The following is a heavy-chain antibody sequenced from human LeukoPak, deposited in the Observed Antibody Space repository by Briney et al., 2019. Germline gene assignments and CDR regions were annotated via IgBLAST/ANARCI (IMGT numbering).Heavy chain of an antibody. J-gene: IGHJ5*02. CDR2: ISYDGTTE. CDR3: AKNDQVRGIFALHA. Sequence: GGSLRLSCAASGFTFNSYAIHWIHQAPGKGLEWVAVISYDGTTEFYGDSVKGRFTISRDNVKKMVFLQMNSLRGEDTAVYYCAKNDQVRGIFALHAWGQGTLDTVSS. D-gene: IGHD3-10*01. CDR1: GFTFNSYA. V-gene: IGHV3-30*18.